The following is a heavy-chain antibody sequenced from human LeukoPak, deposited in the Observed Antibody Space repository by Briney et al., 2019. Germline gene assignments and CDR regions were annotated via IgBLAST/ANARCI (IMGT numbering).Heavy chain of an antibody. J-gene: IGHJ3*02. CDR3: ASLIYSGSYGGAFDI. D-gene: IGHD1-26*01. V-gene: IGHV4-39*01. CDR1: GGSISSSSYY. CDR2: IYYSGST. Sequence: SETLSLTCTVSGGSISSSSYYWGWGRQPPGKGLEWIERIYYSGSTYYHPSVKSRVTISVGTSKNQFSLKLSSFTAADTAVYYCASLIYSGSYGGAFDIWCQGTVVTVSS.